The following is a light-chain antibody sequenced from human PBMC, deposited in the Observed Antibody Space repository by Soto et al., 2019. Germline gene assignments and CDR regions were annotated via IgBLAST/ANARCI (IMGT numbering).Light chain of an antibody. V-gene: IGLV3-21*04. Sequence: SYELTQPPSVSGAPGETARITCGGNNIGSKSVHWYQHKPGQAPVLVIYYNSDRPSAIPERFSGSNSGNTATLTISRVEAGDEADYYCQVWDSSSYVVFGGGTKLTVL. CDR2: YNS. CDR3: QVWDSSSYVV. J-gene: IGLJ2*01. CDR1: NIGSKS.